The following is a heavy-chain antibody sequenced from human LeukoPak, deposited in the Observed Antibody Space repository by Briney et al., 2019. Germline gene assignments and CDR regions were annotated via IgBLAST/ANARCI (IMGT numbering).Heavy chain of an antibody. CDR2: IYSSGST. CDR1: GASISSDY. J-gene: IGHJ5*02. V-gene: IGHV4-4*07. Sequence: SETLSLTCAVSGASISSDYWSWIRQPAGKGLEWIGRIYSSGSTNYNPSLKSRVTMSLDTSKNHFSLKLTSVTAADTAVYYCARDSLVHPNRWFDPWGQGTLVTVSS. CDR3: ARDSLVHPNRWFDP. D-gene: IGHD2-2*01.